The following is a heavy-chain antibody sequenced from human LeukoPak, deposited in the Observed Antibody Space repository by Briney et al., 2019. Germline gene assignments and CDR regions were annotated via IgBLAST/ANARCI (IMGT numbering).Heavy chain of an antibody. CDR1: GFTFSSYA. CDR3: AKDGFYCSSTSCYNYFDY. D-gene: IGHD2-2*02. J-gene: IGHJ4*02. Sequence: GGALRLSCAASGFTFSSYAMSWVRQAPGKGLEWVSAISGSGGSTYYADSVKGRFTISRDNSKNTLYLHMNSLRAEDTAVYYCAKDGFYCSSTSCYNYFDYWGQGTLVTVSS. CDR2: ISGSGGST. V-gene: IGHV3-23*01.